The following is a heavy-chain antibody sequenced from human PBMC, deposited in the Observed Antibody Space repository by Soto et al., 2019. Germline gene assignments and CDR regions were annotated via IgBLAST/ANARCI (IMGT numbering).Heavy chain of an antibody. D-gene: IGHD6-13*01. J-gene: IGHJ4*02. CDR3: GRAGGISAAGTIDS. CDR1: GFTVSSNY. Sequence: EVQLVEFGGGLIQPGGSLRLSCAASGFTVSSNYMNWVRQAPGKGLEWVSGIYSGGSTYYADSVKGRFTISRDNSKNTLLLQMRRLRAEDKAIYYGGRAGGISAAGTIDSWGQGSLVAVS. V-gene: IGHV3-53*01. CDR2: IYSGGST.